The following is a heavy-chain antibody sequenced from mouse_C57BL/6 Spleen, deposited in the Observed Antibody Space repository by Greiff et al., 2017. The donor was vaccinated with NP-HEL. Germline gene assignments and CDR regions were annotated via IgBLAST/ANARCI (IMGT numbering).Heavy chain of an antibody. V-gene: IGHV1-26*01. Sequence: EVQLQQSGPELVKPGASVKISCKASGYTFTDYYMNWVKQRPGKSLEWIGDINPNTGGTSYNQKVKGKATLTVDKSSSPAYMELRSLTSEDSAVYYCARRVYAYAMDYWGQGTSVTVSS. CDR1: GYTFTDYY. CDR2: INPNTGGT. J-gene: IGHJ4*01. D-gene: IGHD1-1*01. CDR3: ARRVYAYAMDY.